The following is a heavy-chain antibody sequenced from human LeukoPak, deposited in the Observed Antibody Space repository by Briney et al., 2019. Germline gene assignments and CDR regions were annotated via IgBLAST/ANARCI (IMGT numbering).Heavy chain of an antibody. Sequence: PGGSLRLSCAVSGFTFSIYWMHWVRQVPGKGLVWVSRINTDGSSTSYADSVKGRFTISRDNAKNTLYLQMNSLRADDTAVYYCTRVGYCATTSCRTAFDIWGQGTMVTVSS. D-gene: IGHD2-2*01. CDR2: INTDGSST. CDR3: TRVGYCATTSCRTAFDI. V-gene: IGHV3-74*01. J-gene: IGHJ3*02. CDR1: GFTFSIYW.